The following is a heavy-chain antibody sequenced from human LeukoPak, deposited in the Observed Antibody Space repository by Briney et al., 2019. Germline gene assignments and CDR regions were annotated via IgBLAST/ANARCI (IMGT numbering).Heavy chain of an antibody. Sequence: GRSLRLSCAASGFPFSTYGMHWVRQAPGKGLEWVAIVSYDGTNKYYADSVRGRFTISRDNSKSTLYVQMDSLRPEDTAVYYCAKDLAGGYSYGLQSWGQGTLVTVSS. CDR2: VSYDGTNK. CDR1: GFPFSTYG. CDR3: AKDLAGGYSYGLQS. V-gene: IGHV3-30*18. D-gene: IGHD5-18*01. J-gene: IGHJ5*02.